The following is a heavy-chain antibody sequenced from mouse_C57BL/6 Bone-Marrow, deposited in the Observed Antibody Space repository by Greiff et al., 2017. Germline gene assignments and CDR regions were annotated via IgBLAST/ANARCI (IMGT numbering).Heavy chain of an antibody. CDR1: GFSLTSYG. CDR3: AKNHYGNDYYYAMDY. CDR2: IWSGGST. V-gene: IGHV2-4*01. D-gene: IGHD2-2*01. J-gene: IGHJ4*01. Sequence: VQLQQSGPGLVQPSQSLSITCTVSGFSLTSYGVHWVRQPPGKGLEWLGVIWSGGSTDYNAAFISRLSISKDNSKSQFFFKMNSLQADDTAIYYCAKNHYGNDYYYAMDYWGQGTSVTVSS.